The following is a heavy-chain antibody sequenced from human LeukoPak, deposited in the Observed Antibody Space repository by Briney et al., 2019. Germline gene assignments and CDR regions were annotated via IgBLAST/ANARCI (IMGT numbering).Heavy chain of an antibody. J-gene: IGHJ5*02. D-gene: IGHD3-10*01. CDR1: GYTFTSYY. V-gene: IGHV1-46*01. CDR3: ARDPSITRGRDNWFDP. CDR2: INPSGGST. Sequence: GASVKVSCKASGYTFTSYYMHWVRQAPGQGLEWMGIINPSGGSTSYAQKFQGRVTMTRDMSTSTVYMELSSLRSEDTAVYYCARDPSITRGRDNWFDPWGQGTLVTVSS.